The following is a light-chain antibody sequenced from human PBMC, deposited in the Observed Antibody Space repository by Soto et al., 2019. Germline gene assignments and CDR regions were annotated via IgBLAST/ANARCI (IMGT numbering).Light chain of an antibody. J-gene: IGKJ1*01. CDR1: QSLIHSDGNTY. CDR2: KVS. V-gene: IGKV2-30*02. Sequence: DVVMTQSPLSLPVTLGQPASISCRSSQSLIHSDGNTYLNWFQQRPGQSPRRLIYKVSDRDSGVPERFSGRGAGTDFTLKISRVEAEDVGVYYCMQGTHWPWTFGQGTEVEI. CDR3: MQGTHWPWT.